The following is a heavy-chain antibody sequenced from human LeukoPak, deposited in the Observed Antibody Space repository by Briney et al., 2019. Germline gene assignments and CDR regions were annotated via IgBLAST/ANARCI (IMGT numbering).Heavy chain of an antibody. D-gene: IGHD2-2*02. V-gene: IGHV1-2*03. Sequence: LGASVKVSCKASGYTFTGYYMHWVRQAPGQGLEWMGWINPNSGGTNYAQKFQGRVTMTRDTSISTAYMELSRLRSDDTAVYYCARGPPRYCSSTSCYNGGDWFDPWGQGTLVTVSS. J-gene: IGHJ5*02. CDR3: ARGPPRYCSSTSCYNGGDWFDP. CDR1: GYTFTGYY. CDR2: INPNSGGT.